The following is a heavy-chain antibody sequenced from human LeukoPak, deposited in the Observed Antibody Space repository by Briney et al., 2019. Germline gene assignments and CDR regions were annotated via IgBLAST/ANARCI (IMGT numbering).Heavy chain of an antibody. CDR2: IIPIFGTA. D-gene: IGHD4-11*01. V-gene: IGHV1-69*05. Sequence: GSSVKVSCKAFGGTFSSYAISWVRQAPGQGLEWMGGIIPIFGTANYAQKFQGRVTITTDESTSTAYMELSSLRSEDTAVYYCAREDSNYNWFDPWGQGTLVTVSS. CDR1: GGTFSSYA. CDR3: AREDSNYNWFDP. J-gene: IGHJ5*02.